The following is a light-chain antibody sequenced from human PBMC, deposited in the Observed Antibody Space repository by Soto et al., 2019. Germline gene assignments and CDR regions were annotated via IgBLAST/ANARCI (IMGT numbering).Light chain of an antibody. Sequence: QAVVTQPPSASGTPGQSVTISCSGSSSSVGSNYISWYQRVPGAAPTLLIYRNDQRPSGVPDRFSGSRSATSASLAISGLRSEDEADYFCSGWDDSLDGPVFGGGTQLTVL. CDR3: SGWDDSLDGPV. V-gene: IGLV1-47*01. CDR2: RND. CDR1: SSSVGSNY. J-gene: IGLJ2*01.